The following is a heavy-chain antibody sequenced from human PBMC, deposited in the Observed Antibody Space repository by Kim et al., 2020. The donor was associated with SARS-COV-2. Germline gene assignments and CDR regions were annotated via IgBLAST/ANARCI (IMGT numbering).Heavy chain of an antibody. CDR3: ARTYGSSSFLYGMDV. Sequence: PSLKSRVTRSVDTSKNQLSLKLSSVTAADTAVYYCARTYGSSSFLYGMDVWGQGTTVTVSS. D-gene: IGHD6-6*01. V-gene: IGHV4-59*01. J-gene: IGHJ6*02.